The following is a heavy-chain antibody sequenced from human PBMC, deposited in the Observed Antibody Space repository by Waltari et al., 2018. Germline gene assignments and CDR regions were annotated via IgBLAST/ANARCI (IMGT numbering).Heavy chain of an antibody. J-gene: IGHJ4*02. D-gene: IGHD2-2*01. Sequence: EVQLVESGGGLVQPGGSLTLSCAASGFTFSTYEMNWVRQAPGKGLEWVSYISSSGTTTFYEDSVKGRFTISRDNSNNSLYLQMNSLRAEDTSVYYCARRYCSSTSCTIDYWGQGTLVTVSS. V-gene: IGHV3-48*03. CDR1: GFTFSTYE. CDR2: ISSSGTTT. CDR3: ARRYCSSTSCTIDY.